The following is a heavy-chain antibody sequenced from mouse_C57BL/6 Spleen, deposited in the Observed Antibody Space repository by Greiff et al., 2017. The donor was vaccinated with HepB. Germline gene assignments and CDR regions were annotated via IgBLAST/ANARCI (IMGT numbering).Heavy chain of an antibody. J-gene: IGHJ3*01. CDR3: ARRELYYDYDEGFAY. CDR1: GYSFTDYN. V-gene: IGHV1-39*01. Sequence: EVKLMESGPELVKPGASVKISCKASGYSFTDYNMNWVKQSNGKSLEWIGVINPNYGTTSYNQKFKGKATLTVDQSSSTAYMQLNSLTSEDSAVYYCARRELYYDYDEGFAYWGQGTLVTVSA. D-gene: IGHD2-4*01. CDR2: INPNYGTT.